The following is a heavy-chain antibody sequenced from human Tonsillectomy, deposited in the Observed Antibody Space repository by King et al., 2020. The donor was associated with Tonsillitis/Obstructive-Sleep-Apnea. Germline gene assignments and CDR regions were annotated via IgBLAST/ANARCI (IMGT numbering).Heavy chain of an antibody. V-gene: IGHV3-33*01. J-gene: IGHJ3*02. CDR3: ARAYYYDGSGYGIYAFDI. D-gene: IGHD3-22*01. CDR2: IWYDGSNK. Sequence: VQLVESGGGVVQPGRSLRLSCAASGFTFSSYGMHWVRQAPGKGLEWVAVIWYDGSNKYYADSVKGRFTISRDNSKNTLYLQMNSLRAEDTAVYYCARAYYYDGSGYGIYAFDIWGQGTMVTVSS. CDR1: GFTFSSYG.